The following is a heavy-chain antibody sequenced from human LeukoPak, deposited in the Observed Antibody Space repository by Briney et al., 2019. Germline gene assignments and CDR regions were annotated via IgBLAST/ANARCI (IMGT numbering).Heavy chain of an antibody. CDR3: AREFLDSSGYYYHDTYDI. V-gene: IGHV4-59*12. D-gene: IGHD3-22*01. Sequence: SETLSLTCTVSGYSISSSYYWSWIRQSPGKGLDWIGYFYYSGSTNYNPSLKSRVTISVDTSKNQFSLKLTSVTVADTAVYYCAREFLDSSGYYYHDTYDIWGQGTMVAVSS. J-gene: IGHJ3*02. CDR2: FYYSGST. CDR1: GYSISSSYY.